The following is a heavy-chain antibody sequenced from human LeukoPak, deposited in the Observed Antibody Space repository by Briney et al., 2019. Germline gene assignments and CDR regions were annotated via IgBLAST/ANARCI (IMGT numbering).Heavy chain of an antibody. D-gene: IGHD1-26*01. CDR3: ARGVGLTQGRAFDF. V-gene: IGHV4-61*02. Sequence: PSQTLFLTCTVSGGSISSGSYYWSWIRQPAGKGLEWIGRIYTSGSTNYNPSLKSRVTISVDTSKDQFSLKLSSVTAADTAVYYCARGVGLTQGRAFDFWGQGTLVTVSS. CDR1: GGSISSGSYY. CDR2: IYTSGST. J-gene: IGHJ4*02.